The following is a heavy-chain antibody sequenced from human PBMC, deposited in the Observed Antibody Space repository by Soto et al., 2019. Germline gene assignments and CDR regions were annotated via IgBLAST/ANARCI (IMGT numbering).Heavy chain of an antibody. V-gene: IGHV1-8*01. CDR1: GYTFTSYD. CDR2: MNPNSGNT. J-gene: IGHJ4*02. CDR3: ALTRSGQLSVTERNIPYFDY. D-gene: IGHD6-6*01. Sequence: ASVKVSCKASGYTFTSYDINWVRQATGQGLEWMGWMNPNSGNTGYAQKFQGRVTMTRNTSISTAYMELSSLRSEDTAVYYCALTRSGQLSVTERNIPYFDYWGQGTLVPVYS.